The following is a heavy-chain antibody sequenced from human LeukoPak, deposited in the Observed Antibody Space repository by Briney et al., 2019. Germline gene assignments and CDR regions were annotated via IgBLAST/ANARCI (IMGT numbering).Heavy chain of an antibody. CDR3: AITPNYYDSSGYYYLRGYFDY. Sequence: TGGSLRLSCAASGFTFSNYAMTWVRQAPGKGLEWVSGISDSGGSTYYADFVKGRFTISRDNSKNTLYLQMNSLRAEDTAVYYCAITPNYYDSSGYYYLRGYFDYWGQGTLVTVSS. CDR1: GFTFSNYA. CDR2: ISDSGGST. J-gene: IGHJ4*02. D-gene: IGHD3-22*01. V-gene: IGHV3-23*01.